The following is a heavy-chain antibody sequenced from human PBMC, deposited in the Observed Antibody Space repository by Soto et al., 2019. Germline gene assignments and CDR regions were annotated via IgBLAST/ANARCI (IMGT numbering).Heavy chain of an antibody. Sequence: EVLLVESGGGLIQPGGSLRLSCAASGFTVSGNSMSWVRQAPGKGLEWVSLIDSGGSTYYADSVKGRFTIARDNPKNMLFLQMTSLRAEDMAVYYCARGGALDVWGQGTTVTVSS. D-gene: IGHD3-16*01. CDR3: ARGGALDV. J-gene: IGHJ6*02. CDR2: IDSGGST. V-gene: IGHV3-53*01. CDR1: GFTVSGNS.